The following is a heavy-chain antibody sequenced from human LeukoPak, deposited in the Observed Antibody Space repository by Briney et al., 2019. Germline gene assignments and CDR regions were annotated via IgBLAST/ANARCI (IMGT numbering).Heavy chain of an antibody. CDR3: ARDPGYDFWSGYSLTYFDY. D-gene: IGHD3-3*01. V-gene: IGHV3-21*01. CDR2: ISSSSSYI. J-gene: IGHJ4*02. CDR1: GFTFSSYS. Sequence: GSLRLSCAASGFTFSSYSMNWVRQAPGKGLEWVSSISSSSSYIYYADSVKGRFTISRDNAKSSLYLQMNSLRAEDTAVYYCARDPGYDFWSGYSLTYFDYWGQGTLVTVSS.